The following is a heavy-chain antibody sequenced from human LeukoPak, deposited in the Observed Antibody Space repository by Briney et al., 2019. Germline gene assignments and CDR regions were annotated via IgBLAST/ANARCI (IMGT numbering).Heavy chain of an antibody. CDR2: ISSSGSTI. Sequence: GGSLRLSCAASGFTFSSYEMNWVRQAPGKGLEWVSYISSSGSTIYYADSVKGRFTISRDNAKNSLYLQMNSLRAEDTAVYYCARCTVVGATKRRTYYYYGMDVWGQGTTVTVSS. CDR3: ARCTVVGATKRRTYYYYGMDV. CDR1: GFTFSSYE. J-gene: IGHJ6*02. D-gene: IGHD1-26*01. V-gene: IGHV3-48*03.